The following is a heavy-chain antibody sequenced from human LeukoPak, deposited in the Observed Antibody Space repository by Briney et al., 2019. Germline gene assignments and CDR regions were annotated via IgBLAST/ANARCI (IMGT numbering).Heavy chain of an antibody. CDR1: GGTFSSYA. D-gene: IGHD3-16*01. J-gene: IGHJ4*02. CDR3: ARAPLGPGPGY. V-gene: IGHV1-69*13. CDR2: IIPIFGTA. Sequence: SVTVSCTASGGTFSSYAISWVRQAPGQGLEWMGGIIPIFGTANYAQKFQGRVTITADESTSTAYMKLSSLRSEDTAVYYCARAPLGPGPGYWGQGTLVTVSS.